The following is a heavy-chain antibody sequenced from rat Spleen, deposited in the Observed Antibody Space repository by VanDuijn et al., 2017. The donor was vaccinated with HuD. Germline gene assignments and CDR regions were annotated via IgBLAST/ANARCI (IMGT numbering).Heavy chain of an antibody. J-gene: IGHJ3*01. Sequence: EVQLVESGGGLVQPGRSMKLSCAASGFTFINYDMAWVRQAPKRGLEWVAYISYDGITTYYRDSVRGRFTISSDNAKTTLYLQMDGLRSEDTATYYCTRHDYPGVTTNWFTHWGQGTLVTVSS. V-gene: IGHV5-7*01. CDR1: GFTFINYD. CDR3: TRHDYPGVTTNWFTH. CDR2: ISYDGITT. D-gene: IGHD1-4*01.